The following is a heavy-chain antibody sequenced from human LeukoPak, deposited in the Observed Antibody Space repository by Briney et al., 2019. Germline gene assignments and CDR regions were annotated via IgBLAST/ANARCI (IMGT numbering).Heavy chain of an antibody. CDR1: GGSISSYY. CDR3: ARHAYYYDSSGYLPYYFDY. J-gene: IGHJ4*02. V-gene: IGHV4-59*08. CDR2: IYCSDST. D-gene: IGHD3-22*01. Sequence: SETLSLTCTVSGGSISSYYWSWIRQPPGKGLEWIGYIYCSDSTNYNPSLKSRVTISVDTSKNQFSLKPNSVTAADTAVYYCARHAYYYDSSGYLPYYFDYWGQRTLVTVSS.